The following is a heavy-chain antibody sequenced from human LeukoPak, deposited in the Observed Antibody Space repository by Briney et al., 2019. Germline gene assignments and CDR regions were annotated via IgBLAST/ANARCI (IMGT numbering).Heavy chain of an antibody. V-gene: IGHV6-1*01. CDR3: ARDLFEGSGMGFDY. Sequence: RSQTLSLTCGISGDSVSSNSATWNWIRQSPSRGLEWLGRTYYRSKRYYDYAVSVKSRITINPDTSKNQFSLRLNSVTPDDTAVYYCARDLFEGSGMGFDYWGQGTLVTVSS. CDR1: GDSVSSNSAT. CDR2: TYYRSKRYY. J-gene: IGHJ4*02. D-gene: IGHD3-16*01.